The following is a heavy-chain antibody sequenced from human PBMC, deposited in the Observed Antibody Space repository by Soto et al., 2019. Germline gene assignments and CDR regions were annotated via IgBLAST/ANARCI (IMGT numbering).Heavy chain of an antibody. V-gene: IGHV4-59*01. CDR3: AREGTTVDSYYYYGMDV. D-gene: IGHD1-1*01. CDR2: IYYSGST. CDR1: GGSISSYY. Sequence: QVQLQESGPGLVKPSETLSLTCTVSGGSISSYYWSWIRQPPGKGLEWIGYIYYSGSTNYNPSLTSRVTISVDTSKNQFSLKRSSVTAADTAVYYCAREGTTVDSYYYYGMDVWGQGTTVTVSS. J-gene: IGHJ6*02.